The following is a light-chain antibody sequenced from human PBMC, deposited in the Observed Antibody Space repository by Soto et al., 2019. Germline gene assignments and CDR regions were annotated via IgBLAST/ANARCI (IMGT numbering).Light chain of an antibody. Sequence: QSVLTQPPSVSAAPGQKVTISCSGSNSNIGNNYVSWYQQLPGTAPKLLIYDNNKRPSGIPDRFSGSKSDTSATLGITGLQTGDEADYYCGTWDSSLSSWVFGGGTKLTVL. J-gene: IGLJ3*02. CDR3: GTWDSSLSSWV. CDR2: DNN. V-gene: IGLV1-51*01. CDR1: NSNIGNNY.